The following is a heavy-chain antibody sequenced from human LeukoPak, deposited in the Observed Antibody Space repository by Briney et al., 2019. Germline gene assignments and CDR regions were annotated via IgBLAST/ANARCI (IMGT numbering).Heavy chain of an antibody. CDR2: INPSGGST. V-gene: IGHV1-46*01. Sequence: GASVKVSCKASGYTFTSYYIHWVRQAPGQGLEWMGIINPSGGSTSYAQKFQGRVTITRNTSITTAYMELSSLRSEDTAVYYCARGLYFGSGYYMDVWGKGTTVTVSS. D-gene: IGHD6-19*01. J-gene: IGHJ6*03. CDR1: GYTFTSYY. CDR3: ARGLYFGSGYYMDV.